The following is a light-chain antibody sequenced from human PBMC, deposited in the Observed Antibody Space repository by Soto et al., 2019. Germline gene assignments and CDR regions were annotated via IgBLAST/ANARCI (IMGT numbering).Light chain of an antibody. J-gene: IGKJ5*01. Sequence: EIVLTHSPGTLSLSPCERATLSFSASQPISSHRYLAWYQQKPGQAPRVLIYGASRRATGIPDRFSGSGSGTDFTLTISSLEPEDFAVYYCQQRSNWPPEITFGQGTRLEIK. CDR2: GAS. CDR3: QQRSNWPPEIT. CDR1: QPISSHRY. V-gene: IGKV3D-20*02.